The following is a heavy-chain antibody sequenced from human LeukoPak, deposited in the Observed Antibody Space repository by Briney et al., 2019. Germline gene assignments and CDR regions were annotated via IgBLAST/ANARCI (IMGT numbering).Heavy chain of an antibody. CDR3: VSSSPRYCTGGTCYSSRGFDY. J-gene: IGHJ4*02. Sequence: PSETLSLTCTVSGDSISTYYWSWIRQSPGKGLGWIAYIYYRGTTNYNPSLKSRVTISADTSKTQFSLILSSVTAADTAVYYCVSSSPRYCTGGTCYSSRGFDYWGQGALVTVSS. V-gene: IGHV4-59*01. CDR2: IYYRGTT. CDR1: GDSISTYY. D-gene: IGHD2-15*01.